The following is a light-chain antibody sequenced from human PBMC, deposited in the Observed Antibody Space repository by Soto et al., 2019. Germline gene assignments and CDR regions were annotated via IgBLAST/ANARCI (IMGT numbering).Light chain of an antibody. CDR3: QYYGNSPPSVT. Sequence: EVVLTQSPDTLSLSPGERATLSCRASQSISSDYLVWYQQKPGQAPRLLIYGASSRATGIPDRFSGSGSGTDFTLTVNRLEAEDFGVYYCQYYGNSPPSVTFGPGTKVDIK. CDR1: QSISSDY. CDR2: GAS. V-gene: IGKV3-20*01. J-gene: IGKJ3*01.